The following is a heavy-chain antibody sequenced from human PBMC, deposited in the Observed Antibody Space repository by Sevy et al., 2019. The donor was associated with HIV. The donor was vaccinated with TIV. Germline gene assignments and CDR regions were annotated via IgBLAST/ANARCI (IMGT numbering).Heavy chain of an antibody. Sequence: GGSLRLSCAASGFTFSSYSMNWVRQAPGKGLEWVSYISDSSTTIYYADSVKGRFTISRDNAKNSLYLQMNSLRAEDTAVYYCARGLAALPGYYYGMHVWGQGTTVTVSS. D-gene: IGHD6-6*01. CDR2: ISDSSTTI. CDR1: GFTFSSYS. CDR3: ARGLAALPGYYYGMHV. V-gene: IGHV3-48*01. J-gene: IGHJ6*02.